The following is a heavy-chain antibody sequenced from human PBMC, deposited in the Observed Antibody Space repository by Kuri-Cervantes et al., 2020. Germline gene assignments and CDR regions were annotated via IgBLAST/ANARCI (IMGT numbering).Heavy chain of an antibody. CDR2: MNSNGGNT. D-gene: IGHD6-6*01. V-gene: IGHV1-8*01. CDR3: AREAAFGSSSWFDP. CDR1: GYTFTSYD. J-gene: IGHJ5*02. Sequence: ASVKVSCKASGYTFTSYDINWVRQATGQGLEWMGWMNSNGGNTGYSQKFQGRVTITRDTSASTAYMELSSLRSEDTAVYYCAREAAFGSSSWFDPWGQGTLVTVSS.